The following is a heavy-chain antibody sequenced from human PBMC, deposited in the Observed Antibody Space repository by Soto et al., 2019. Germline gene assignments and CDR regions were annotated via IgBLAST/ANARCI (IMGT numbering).Heavy chain of an antibody. Sequence: SETLSLTCTVSSGSISSTIYSWDWIRQPPGKGLEWIGSIFYSGSTYYNPSLKSRVTISVDTSKNQFSLTLTSVTAADTAVYFCARAVYWYTHYYYYGMDVWGQGTTVTVSS. CDR1: SGSISSTIYS. V-gene: IGHV4-39*01. D-gene: IGHD2-8*02. J-gene: IGHJ6*02. CDR3: ARAVYWYTHYYYYGMDV. CDR2: IFYSGST.